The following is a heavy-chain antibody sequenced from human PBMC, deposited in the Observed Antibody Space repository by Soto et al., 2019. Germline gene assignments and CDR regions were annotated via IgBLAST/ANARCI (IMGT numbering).Heavy chain of an antibody. CDR2: ISAYNGNT. Sequence: QVQLVQSGAEVKKPGASVKVSCKASGYTVTSYGISWVRQAPGQGLEWMGWISAYNGNTNYAQKLQGRVTMTTDTSTSTAYMELRSLRSDDTAVYYCAIDFCLWGSYICVMDVWGQGTTVTVSS. J-gene: IGHJ6*02. CDR3: AIDFCLWGSYICVMDV. V-gene: IGHV1-18*01. D-gene: IGHD3-16*01. CDR1: GYTVTSYG.